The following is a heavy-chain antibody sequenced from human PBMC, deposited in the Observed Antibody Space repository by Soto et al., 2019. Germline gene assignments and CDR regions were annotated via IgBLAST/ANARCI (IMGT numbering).Heavy chain of an antibody. Sequence: GRSLRLSCSGSGFTVSSFRMHWVRQARGKGLEHVSTLSSNGIGTYYADSVKGRFTFSRDTSKNTLYLQMSSLRTEDTAVYYCVKDMGQAAVGIRYPYGLDVWGLGTTVTGSS. CDR3: VKDMGQAAVGIRYPYGLDV. CDR1: GFTVSSFR. J-gene: IGHJ6*02. D-gene: IGHD6-13*01. V-gene: IGHV3-64D*06. CDR2: LSSNGIGT.